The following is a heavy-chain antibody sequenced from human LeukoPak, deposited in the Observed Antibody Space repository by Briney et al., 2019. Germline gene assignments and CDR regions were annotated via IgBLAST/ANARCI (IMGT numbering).Heavy chain of an antibody. Sequence: SETLSLTCTVSGGSISSGSYYWSWIRQPAGKGLEWIGRIYTSGSTNYNPSLKSRVTISVDTSKNQFSLKLSSVTAADTAVYYCARVKDYGDYETDNWFDPWGQGTLVTVSS. CDR1: GGSISSGSYY. CDR2: IYTSGST. J-gene: IGHJ5*02. CDR3: ARVKDYGDYETDNWFDP. V-gene: IGHV4-61*02. D-gene: IGHD4-17*01.